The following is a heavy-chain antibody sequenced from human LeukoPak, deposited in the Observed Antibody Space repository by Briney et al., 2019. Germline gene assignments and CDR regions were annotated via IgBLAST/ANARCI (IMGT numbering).Heavy chain of an antibody. CDR2: IIPIFGTA. V-gene: IGHV1-69*13. Sequence: SVKVSCKASGGTFSSYAISWVRQAPGQGLEWMGGIIPIFGTANYAQKFQGRVTITADESTSTAYMELSSLRSGDTAVYYCARGLDTAIVLDAFDIWGQGTMVTVSS. D-gene: IGHD5-18*01. CDR1: GGTFSSYA. J-gene: IGHJ3*02. CDR3: ARGLDTAIVLDAFDI.